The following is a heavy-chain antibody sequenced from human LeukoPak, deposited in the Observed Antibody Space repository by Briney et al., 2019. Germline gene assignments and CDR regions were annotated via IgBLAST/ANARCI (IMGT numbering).Heavy chain of an antibody. CDR2: IRAYNGNT. J-gene: IGHJ4*02. V-gene: IGHV1-18*04. CDR1: GYTFTSYG. D-gene: IGHD3-10*01. CDR3: AREVLTYYYGSGSAYYFDY. Sequence: ASVKVSCKGSGYTFTSYGISWVRQAPGQGLEWVGRIRAYNGNTNYAQKLQGRVTMTTDTSTSTAYMELRSLRSDDTAVYYCAREVLTYYYGSGSAYYFDYWGQGTLVTVSS.